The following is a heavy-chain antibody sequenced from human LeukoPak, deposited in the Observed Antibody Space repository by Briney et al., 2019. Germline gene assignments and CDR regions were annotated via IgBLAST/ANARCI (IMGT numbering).Heavy chain of an antibody. Sequence: SETLSLTCAVYGGSFSGYYWSWTRQPPGKGLEWIGEINHSGSTNYNPSLKSRVTISVDTSKNQFSLKLSSVTAADTAVYYCARVTTATDDYAFDIWGQGTMVTVSS. CDR2: INHSGST. J-gene: IGHJ3*02. CDR1: GGSFSGYY. D-gene: IGHD4-17*01. V-gene: IGHV4-34*01. CDR3: ARVTTATDDYAFDI.